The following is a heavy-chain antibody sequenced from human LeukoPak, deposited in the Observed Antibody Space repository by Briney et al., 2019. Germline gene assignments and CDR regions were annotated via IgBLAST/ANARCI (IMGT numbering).Heavy chain of an antibody. J-gene: IGHJ4*02. CDR2: VYYSGST. V-gene: IGHV4-39*01. CDR3: ARQYRDSSGYYFFDY. D-gene: IGHD3-22*01. Sequence: SETLSRTCTVYGGSISNRDYYWGWIRQPPGKGLEWIGSVYYSGSTHYNPSLKSRVTISVDMSRNQFSLKLSSVTAADTALYFCARQYRDSSGYYFFDYWGQGTLITVSS. CDR1: GGSISNRDYY.